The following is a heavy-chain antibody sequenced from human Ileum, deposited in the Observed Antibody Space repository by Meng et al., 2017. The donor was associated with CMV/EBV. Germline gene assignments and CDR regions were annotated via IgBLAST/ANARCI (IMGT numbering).Heavy chain of an antibody. J-gene: IGHJ6*02. V-gene: IGHV3-74*01. CDR1: GFTFSSYW. D-gene: IGHD4-11*01. CDR3: ARDLDYSNPNYYYYGMDV. Sequence: GESLKISCAASGFTFSSYWMHWVRQAPGKGLVWVSRINSDGSSTSYADSVKGRFTISRDNAKNTLYLQMNSLRAEDTAVYYCARDLDYSNPNYYYYGMDVWGQGTTVTVSS. CDR2: INSDGSST.